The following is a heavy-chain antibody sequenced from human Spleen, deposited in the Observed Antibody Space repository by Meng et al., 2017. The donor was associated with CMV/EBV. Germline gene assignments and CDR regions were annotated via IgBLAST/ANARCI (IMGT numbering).Heavy chain of an antibody. CDR3: ARGWDIVVVPAAIGDY. Sequence: GFTFSSYWMSWVRQAPGKGLEWVANIKQDGSEKYYVDSVKGRFTISRDNAKNSLYLQMNSLRAEDTAVYYCARGWDIVVVPAAIGDYWGQGTLVTVSS. CDR1: GFTFSSYW. V-gene: IGHV3-7*01. D-gene: IGHD2-2*01. J-gene: IGHJ4*02. CDR2: IKQDGSEK.